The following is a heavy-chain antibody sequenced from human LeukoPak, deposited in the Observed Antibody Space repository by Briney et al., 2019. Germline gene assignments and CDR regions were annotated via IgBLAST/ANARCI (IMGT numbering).Heavy chain of an antibody. CDR3: VRYFTAVAPTLRLDY. Sequence: GGSLRLSCAASGFTFSSYWMNWVRQAPGKGLEWVATIKQDGRDKYYVDSVKGRFTISRDDAKNSLYLQMNSLRVEDTAVYHCVRYFTAVAPTLRLDYWGQGTLVTVSS. CDR1: GFTFSSYW. D-gene: IGHD6-19*01. CDR2: IKQDGRDK. V-gene: IGHV3-7*03. J-gene: IGHJ4*02.